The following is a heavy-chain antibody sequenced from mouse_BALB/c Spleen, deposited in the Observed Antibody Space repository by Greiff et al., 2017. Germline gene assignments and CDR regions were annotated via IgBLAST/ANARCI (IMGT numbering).Heavy chain of an antibody. D-gene: IGHD3-1*01. V-gene: IGHV5-15*02. CDR1: GFTFSDYG. Sequence: EVQRVESGGGLVQPGGSRKLSCAASGFTFSDYGMAWVRQAPGKGPEWVAFISNLAYSIYYADTVTGRFTISRENAKNTLYLEMSSLRSEDTAMYYCARDRGLRTGVAYWGQGTLVTVSA. CDR2: ISNLAYSI. J-gene: IGHJ3*01. CDR3: ARDRGLRTGVAY.